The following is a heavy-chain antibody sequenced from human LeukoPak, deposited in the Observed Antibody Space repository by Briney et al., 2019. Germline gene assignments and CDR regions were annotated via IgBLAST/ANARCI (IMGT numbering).Heavy chain of an antibody. Sequence: PSETLSLTCAISGASISSFSWSWIRQPPGKGLEWIGSIYNSGRPNYTPSLESRVTISGDTAKNQFSLKLSSVTAADTAVYYCARLEAAAAGTSAYWGQGTLVTVSS. CDR3: ARLEAAAAGTSAY. CDR1: GASISSFS. V-gene: IGHV4-59*08. D-gene: IGHD6-13*01. CDR2: IYNSGRP. J-gene: IGHJ4*02.